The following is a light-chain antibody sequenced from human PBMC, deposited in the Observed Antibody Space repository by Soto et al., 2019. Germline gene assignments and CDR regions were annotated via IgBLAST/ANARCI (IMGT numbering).Light chain of an antibody. J-gene: IGLJ1*01. CDR3: SSYRKSNTLV. CDR2: DVT. V-gene: IGLV2-14*01. Sequence: QSALTQPASVSGSPGQSITISCTGSSSDIGTYHYVSWYQHHPGRAPKLIISDVTDWPSGVSARFSGSKSGNTASLTISGLQADDEGDYYCSSYRKSNTLVFGTGTKLTVL. CDR1: SSDIGTYHY.